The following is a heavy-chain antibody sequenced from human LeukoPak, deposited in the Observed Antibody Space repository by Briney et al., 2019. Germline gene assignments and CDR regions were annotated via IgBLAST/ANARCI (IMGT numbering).Heavy chain of an antibody. V-gene: IGHV3-23*01. Sequence: GGSLRLSCAPSAFTFSSYAMGWVRQAPGKGLEWVSTIIAIASNTYYVDSVRGRFTISRDNSKNTLYLNMNSLRAEDTAIYYCVRDNYSYRLDVWGQGTLVTVSS. CDR2: IIAIASNT. CDR1: AFTFSSYA. CDR3: VRDNYSYRLDV. D-gene: IGHD2-21*01. J-gene: IGHJ4*02.